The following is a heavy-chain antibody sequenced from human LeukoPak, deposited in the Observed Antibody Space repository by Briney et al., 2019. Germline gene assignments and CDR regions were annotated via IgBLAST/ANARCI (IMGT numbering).Heavy chain of an antibody. Sequence: SETLSLTCPVSGGPLSSYYWGWIPPPPGKGLEWIGYIYYSGSTNYNPSLKSRVTISVDTSKNQFSLKLSSVTAADTAVYYCARGGFDYWGQGTLVTVSS. CDR3: ARGGFDY. CDR2: IYYSGST. J-gene: IGHJ4*02. CDR1: GGPLSSYY. V-gene: IGHV4-59*01.